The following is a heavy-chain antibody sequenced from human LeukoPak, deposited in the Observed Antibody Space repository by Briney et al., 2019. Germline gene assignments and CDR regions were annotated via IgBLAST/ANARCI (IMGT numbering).Heavy chain of an antibody. CDR1: GGSISSGNW. Sequence: NPSGTLSLTCAVPGGSISSGNWWSWVRQPPGKGLEWIGEIYRSGSTNYNPSLKSRVTISVDKSKNQFSLKLSSVTAADTAVYYCARDSSGSYPFDYWGQGTLVTVSS. CDR3: ARDSSGSYPFDY. D-gene: IGHD1-26*01. V-gene: IGHV4-4*02. J-gene: IGHJ4*02. CDR2: IYRSGST.